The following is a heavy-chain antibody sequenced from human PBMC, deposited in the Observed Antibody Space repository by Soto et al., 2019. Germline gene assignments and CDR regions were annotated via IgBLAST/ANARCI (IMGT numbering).Heavy chain of an antibody. J-gene: IGHJ3*02. Sequence: WSWFRQPPGKGLEWIGYIYYTGSTHYNPSLKSRVTISLDVSKNQFFLKMNSVTAADTAVYYCARSSATVAFDIRGPGTMVT. CDR3: ARSSATVAFDI. CDR2: IYYTGST. V-gene: IGHV4-59*08. D-gene: IGHD1-26*01.